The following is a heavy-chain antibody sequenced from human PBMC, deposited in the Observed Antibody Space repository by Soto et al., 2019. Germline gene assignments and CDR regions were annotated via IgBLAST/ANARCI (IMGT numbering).Heavy chain of an antibody. CDR1: GGSMSRHY. D-gene: IGHD3-16*01. Sequence: SSATLSRTCTVSGGSMSRHYWTWLRQSPGKGLEWIGYISYSGSTYYHPSLKSRVTISADTSRNQFSLKLSSVIAADTAVYYCARADPDASVGYWGQGTLVTVSS. J-gene: IGHJ4*02. CDR3: ARADPDASVGY. V-gene: IGHV4-59*11. CDR2: ISYSGST.